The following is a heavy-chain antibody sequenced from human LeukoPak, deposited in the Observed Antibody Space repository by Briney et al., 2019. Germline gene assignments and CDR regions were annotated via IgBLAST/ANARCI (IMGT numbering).Heavy chain of an antibody. V-gene: IGHV1-2*02. CDR1: GYTFTGYY. Sequence: ASVKVSCKASGYTFTGYYMHWVRQPPGQGLEWMGWINPNSGGTNYAQKFQGRVTMTRDTSISTAYMELSRLRSDDTAVYYCARDAVGYCSSTSCYASYYYYGMDVWGQGTTVPVSS. CDR2: INPNSGGT. CDR3: ARDAVGYCSSTSCYASYYYYGMDV. J-gene: IGHJ6*02. D-gene: IGHD2-2*01.